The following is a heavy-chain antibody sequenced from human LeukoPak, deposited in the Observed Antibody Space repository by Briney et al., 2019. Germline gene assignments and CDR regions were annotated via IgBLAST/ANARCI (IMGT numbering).Heavy chain of an antibody. CDR3: ARQLNSYGLLNFDY. Sequence: PSETLSLTCTVSGDSISSSSYYWGWIRQPPGKGLEWIGSIYYSGSTYYNPSLKSRVTISVDTSKNQFSLKLSSVTAADTAVYYCARQLNSYGLLNFDYWGQGTLVTVSS. D-gene: IGHD5-18*01. CDR1: GDSISSSSYY. CDR2: IYYSGST. J-gene: IGHJ4*02. V-gene: IGHV4-39*01.